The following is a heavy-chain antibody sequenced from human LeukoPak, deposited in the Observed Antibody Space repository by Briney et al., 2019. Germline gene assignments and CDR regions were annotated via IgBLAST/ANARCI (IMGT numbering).Heavy chain of an antibody. Sequence: GGSLRLSCAASGFTVSSNYMSWVRQAPGKGLEWVSVIYSGGSTYYADSVKGRFTISRHNSKNTLYLQMNSLRAEDTAVYYCARGQHYYDSSGYYSYFDYWGQGTLVTVSS. V-gene: IGHV3-53*01. D-gene: IGHD3-22*01. CDR1: GFTVSSNY. J-gene: IGHJ4*02. CDR2: IYSGGST. CDR3: ARGQHYYDSSGYYSYFDY.